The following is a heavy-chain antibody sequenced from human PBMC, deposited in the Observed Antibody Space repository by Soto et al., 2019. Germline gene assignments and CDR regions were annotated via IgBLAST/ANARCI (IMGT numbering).Heavy chain of an antibody. CDR1: GFTFTRYS. CDR3: ARESEDLTSNFDY. Sequence: GGSLRLSCAASGFTFTRYSMNWVRHAPGKGLEWVSSISSTTNYIYYGDSMKGRFTISRDNAKNSLYLEMNSLRAKDTAVYYCARESEDLTSNFDYWGQGTPVTVSS. V-gene: IGHV3-21*06. CDR2: ISSTTNYI. J-gene: IGHJ4*02.